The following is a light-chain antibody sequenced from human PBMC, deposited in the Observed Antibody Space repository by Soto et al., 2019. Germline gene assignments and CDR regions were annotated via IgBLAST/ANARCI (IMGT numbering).Light chain of an antibody. CDR3: HKFSAVST. J-gene: IGKJ4*01. CDR2: AAS. CDR1: QAINNY. V-gene: IGKV1-27*01. Sequence: DIQMTQSPSSLSASLGDRVTITCRASQAINNYLAWYQQKPGKVPTLLISAASTLQTGVPSSFSGSGSGTDLTLTISSPQPEGVATYYCHKFSAVSTFGGGTKVEI.